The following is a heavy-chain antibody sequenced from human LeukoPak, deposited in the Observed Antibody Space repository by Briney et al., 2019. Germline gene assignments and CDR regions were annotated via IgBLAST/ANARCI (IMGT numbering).Heavy chain of an antibody. V-gene: IGHV3-23*01. CDR1: GFIFSSYA. CDR3: AKGALVVVAATLHLFDY. Sequence: GGSLRLSCAASGFIFSSYAMTWVRQVPGKGLEWVSVISGGGSYYADSVKGRFIISRDNSKNTVYLQMNSLRVEDTAVYYCAKGALVVVAATLHLFDYWGQGTLVTVSS. D-gene: IGHD2-15*01. J-gene: IGHJ4*02. CDR2: ISGGGS.